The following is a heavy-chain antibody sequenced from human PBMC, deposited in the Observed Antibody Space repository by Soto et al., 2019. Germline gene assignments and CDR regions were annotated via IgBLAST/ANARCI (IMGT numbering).Heavy chain of an antibody. D-gene: IGHD1-1*01. CDR1: GFTFSSYA. CDR3: AKDPQDGYNSPYYFDY. CDR2: ISGSGGST. Sequence: GGSLRLSCAASGFTFSSYAMSWVRQAPGKGLEWVSAISGSGGSTYYADSVKGRFTISRDNSKNTLYLQMNSLRAEDTAVYYCAKDPQDGYNSPYYFDYWGQGPLVTVSS. V-gene: IGHV3-23*01. J-gene: IGHJ4*02.